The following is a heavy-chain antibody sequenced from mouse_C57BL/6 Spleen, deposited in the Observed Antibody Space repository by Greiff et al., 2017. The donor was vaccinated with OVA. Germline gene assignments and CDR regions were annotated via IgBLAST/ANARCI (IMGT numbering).Heavy chain of an antibody. CDR1: GFTFSSYT. J-gene: IGHJ4*01. Sequence: EVKVVESGGGLVKPGGSLKLSCAASGFTFSSYTMSWVRQTPEKRLEWVATISGGGGNTYYPDSVKGRFTISRDNAKNTLYLQMSSLRSEDTALYYCAGQRGNYAMDYWGQGTSVTVSS. V-gene: IGHV5-9*01. CDR3: AGQRGNYAMDY. CDR2: ISGGGGNT.